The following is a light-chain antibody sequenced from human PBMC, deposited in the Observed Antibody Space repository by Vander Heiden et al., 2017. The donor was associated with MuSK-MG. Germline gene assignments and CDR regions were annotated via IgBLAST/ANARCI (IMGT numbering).Light chain of an antibody. J-gene: IGKJ1*01. CDR2: AAS. CDR1: QSISTY. Sequence: DIQMTQSPSSLSASVGDRVIITCRARQSISTYLNWYQQKPRKAPKLLIYAASNLQSGVPSRFSGSGSGTDFTLTISSLQPEDFATYYCQQSSSTPRTFGQGTKVEIK. V-gene: IGKV1-39*01. CDR3: QQSSSTPRT.